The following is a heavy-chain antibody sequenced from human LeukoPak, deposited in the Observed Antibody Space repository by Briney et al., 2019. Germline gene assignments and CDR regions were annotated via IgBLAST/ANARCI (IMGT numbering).Heavy chain of an antibody. V-gene: IGHV3-30*04. J-gene: IGHJ4*02. CDR1: GFTFSSYA. D-gene: IGHD6-13*01. Sequence: GGSLRLSCAASGFTFSSYAMHWVRQAPGKGLEWVAVISYDGSNKYYADSVKGRFTISRDNSKNTLYLQMNSLRSEDTAVYYCARDADSSSWYRGHFDYWGQGTLVTVSS. CDR2: ISYDGSNK. CDR3: ARDADSSSWYRGHFDY.